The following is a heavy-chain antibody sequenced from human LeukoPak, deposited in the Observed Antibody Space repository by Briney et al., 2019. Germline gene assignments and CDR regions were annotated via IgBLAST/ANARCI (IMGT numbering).Heavy chain of an antibody. Sequence: GASVKVSCKASGYTFTSYGISWVRQAPGQGLEWMGWISAYNGNSNYAQKLQGRVTMTTDTSTSTACMELRSLRSDDTAVYYCARVAAAGYFFDYWGQGTLVTVSS. V-gene: IGHV1-18*01. CDR3: ARVAAAGYFFDY. CDR2: ISAYNGNS. J-gene: IGHJ4*02. D-gene: IGHD6-13*01. CDR1: GYTFTSYG.